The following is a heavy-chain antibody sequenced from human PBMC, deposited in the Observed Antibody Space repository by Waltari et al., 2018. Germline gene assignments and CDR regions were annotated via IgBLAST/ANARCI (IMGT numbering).Heavy chain of an antibody. D-gene: IGHD5-12*01. CDR2: INHSGST. Sequence: QVQLQQWGAGLLKPSETLSLTCAVYGGSFSGYYWSWIRPPPGKGLEGIGEINHSGSTNYNPSLKSRVTISVDTSKNQFSLKLSSVTAADTAVYYCARGRSPGYRAPMGVWGKGTTVTVSS. CDR1: GGSFSGYY. J-gene: IGHJ6*03. CDR3: ARGRSPGYRAPMGV. V-gene: IGHV4-34*01.